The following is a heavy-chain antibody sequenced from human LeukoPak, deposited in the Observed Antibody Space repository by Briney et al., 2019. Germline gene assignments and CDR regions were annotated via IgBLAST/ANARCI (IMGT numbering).Heavy chain of an antibody. CDR3: AKETDSSGWYVRFDP. Sequence: GGSLRLSCAAFGFTFSSHAMSWVRQAPGKGLEWVSAISGSGGSTYYADSVKGRFTVSRDNSKNTLYLQMNSLRAEVTAVYYCAKETDSSGWYVRFDPWGQGTLVTVSS. J-gene: IGHJ5*02. CDR1: GFTFSSHA. V-gene: IGHV3-23*01. CDR2: ISGSGGST. D-gene: IGHD6-19*01.